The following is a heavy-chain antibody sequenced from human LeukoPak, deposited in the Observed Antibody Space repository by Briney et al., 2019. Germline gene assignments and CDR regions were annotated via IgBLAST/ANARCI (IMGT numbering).Heavy chain of an antibody. J-gene: IGHJ4*02. CDR3: ARLRGRGYDPSFDY. Sequence: PGGSLRLSCAASGFTFSSYGMHWVRQAPGKGLEWVAFIRYDGSNKYYADSVKGRFTISRDNSKNTLYLQMNSLRAEDTAVYYCARLRGRGYDPSFDYWGQGTLVTVSS. CDR1: GFTFSSYG. D-gene: IGHD5-12*01. CDR2: IRYDGSNK. V-gene: IGHV3-30*02.